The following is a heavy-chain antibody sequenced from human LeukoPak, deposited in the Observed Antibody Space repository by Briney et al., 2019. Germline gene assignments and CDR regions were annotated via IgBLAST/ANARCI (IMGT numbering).Heavy chain of an antibody. V-gene: IGHV4-59*01. CDR2: IYYSGST. Sequence: SETLSLTCTVSGGSISSYYWSWIRQPPGKGLEWIGYIYYSGSTNYNPSLKSRVTISVDTSKNQFSLKLTSVTAADTAVYYCARHSAHSSTNDAFDLWGQGTLVTASS. D-gene: IGHD6-13*01. CDR1: GGSISSYY. CDR3: ARHSAHSSTNDAFDL. J-gene: IGHJ3*01.